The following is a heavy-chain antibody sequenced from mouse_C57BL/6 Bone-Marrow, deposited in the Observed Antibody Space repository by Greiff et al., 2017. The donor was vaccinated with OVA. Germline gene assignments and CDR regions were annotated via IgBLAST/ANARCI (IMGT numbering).Heavy chain of an antibody. Sequence: VHVKQSGPELVKPGASVKISCKASGYTFTDYYMNWVKQSHGKSLEWIGDINPNNGGTSYNQKFKGKATLTVDKSSSTAYMELRSLTSEDSAVYYCLITTVNYWGQGTTLTVSS. CDR3: LITTVNY. CDR1: GYTFTDYY. J-gene: IGHJ2*01. D-gene: IGHD1-1*01. V-gene: IGHV1-26*01. CDR2: INPNNGGT.